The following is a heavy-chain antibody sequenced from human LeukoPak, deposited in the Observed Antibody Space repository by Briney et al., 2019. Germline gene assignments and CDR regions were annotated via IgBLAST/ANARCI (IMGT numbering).Heavy chain of an antibody. CDR2: IYYSGST. J-gene: IGHJ5*02. CDR3: ARLGGIAVAGTSVGATQLPFDP. V-gene: IGHV4-59*08. CDR1: GGSISSYY. Sequence: KPSETLSLTCTVSGGSISSYYWSWIRQPPGKGLEWIGYIYYSGSTNYNPSLKSRVTISVDTSKNQFSLKLSSVTAADTAVYYCARLGGIAVAGTSVGATQLPFDPWGQGTLVTVSS. D-gene: IGHD6-19*01.